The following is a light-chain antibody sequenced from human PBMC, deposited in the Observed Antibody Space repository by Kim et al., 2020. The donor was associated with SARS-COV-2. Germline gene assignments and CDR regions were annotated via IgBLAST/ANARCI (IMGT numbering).Light chain of an antibody. CDR3: HCGASRDNQMK. CDR2: GKN. V-gene: IGLV3-19*01. CDR1: SLRRFY. Sequence: ALGQTVTITCQGDSLRRFYASWDQQKPGQAPVPVLYGKNKRPSGIPDRFSGSGSGNTASLTITGAQAEDEALYYGHCGASRDNQMKFGGGTKVTVL. J-gene: IGLJ2*01.